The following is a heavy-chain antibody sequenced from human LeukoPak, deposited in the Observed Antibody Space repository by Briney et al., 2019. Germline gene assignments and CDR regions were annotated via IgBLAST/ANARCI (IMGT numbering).Heavy chain of an antibody. CDR1: GFTFSSYA. Sequence: PGGSLRLSCTASGFTFSSYAMHWVRQAPGKGLEWVALISYDGGNTYYADSVKGRFTISRDNSKNTLDLQLSSLRVEDTAVYYCARDSTYYYGSGSSGPHYFDYWGQGTLVTVSS. D-gene: IGHD3-10*01. CDR2: ISYDGGNT. V-gene: IGHV3-30*15. CDR3: ARDSTYYYGSGSSGPHYFDY. J-gene: IGHJ4*02.